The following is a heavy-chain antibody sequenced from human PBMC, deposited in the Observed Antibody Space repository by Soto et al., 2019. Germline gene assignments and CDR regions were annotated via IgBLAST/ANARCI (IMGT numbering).Heavy chain of an antibody. CDR1: GFTFSSYG. Sequence: QVQLVESGGGVVQPGRSLRLSCAASGFTFSSYGMHWVRQAPGKGLEWVAVIWYDGSNKYYADSVKGRFTISRDNYKNTLYLQMNSLRAEDTAVYYCARDPGQWLAFDYWGQGTLVTVSS. CDR3: ARDPGQWLAFDY. V-gene: IGHV3-33*01. CDR2: IWYDGSNK. J-gene: IGHJ4*02. D-gene: IGHD6-19*01.